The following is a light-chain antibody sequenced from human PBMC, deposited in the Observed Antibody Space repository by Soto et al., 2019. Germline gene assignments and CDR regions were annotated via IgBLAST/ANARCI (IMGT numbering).Light chain of an antibody. J-gene: IGKJ3*01. CDR2: AAS. V-gene: IGKV1-27*01. CDR1: QGISNY. CDR3: IKYIA. Sequence: DIQMTQSPSSLSASVGDRVTITCRTSQGISNYLAWYQQKPGKVPKLLIYAASALQSGVPSRLNGSGSGTDFTLSISSLRTEDVATYYCIKYIAFGPGTKVDIK.